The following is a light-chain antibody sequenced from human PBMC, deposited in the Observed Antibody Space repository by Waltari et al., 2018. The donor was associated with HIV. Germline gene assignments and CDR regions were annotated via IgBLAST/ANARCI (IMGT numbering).Light chain of an antibody. J-gene: IGLJ3*02. CDR1: SSYVGNYNY. CDR3: SSYTNNNRVV. Sequence: QSALTQPASVSGSPGQTVTISCTATSSYVGNYNYVSWYQQFLGKAPKLLIFEVSHRPSGVSYRFSGSKSGNTASLTISGLQAEDGADYYCSSYTNNNRVVFGGGTKLTV. V-gene: IGLV2-14*01. CDR2: EVS.